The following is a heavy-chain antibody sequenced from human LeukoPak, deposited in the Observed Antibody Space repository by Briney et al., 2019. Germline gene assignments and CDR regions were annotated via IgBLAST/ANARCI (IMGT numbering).Heavy chain of an antibody. D-gene: IGHD4-11*01. Sequence: GGSLRLSCAASGITVSDNYMNWVRQAPGKGLEWISLIYSGGTTSYADSVKGRFTISRDDSKNTLYLQVNNLRADDTAVYYCARDPPAVTTNTYGWGQGTLVTVSS. CDR1: GITVSDNY. J-gene: IGHJ4*02. CDR3: ARDPPAVTTNTYG. V-gene: IGHV3-66*01. CDR2: IYSGGTT.